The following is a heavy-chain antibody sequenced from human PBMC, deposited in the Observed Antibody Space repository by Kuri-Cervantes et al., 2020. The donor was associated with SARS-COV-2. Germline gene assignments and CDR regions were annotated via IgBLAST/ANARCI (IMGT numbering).Heavy chain of an antibody. CDR3: AKSPVDSGTYLSPAFDF. Sequence: GESLKISCAASGFTFDDYGMGWVRQAPGKGLEWVSAMRGSGGTIYYADSVKGRFTISRDNSMNTLHLQMNSLRADDTAVYYCAKSPVDSGTYLSPAFDFWGQGTMVTVSS. D-gene: IGHD1-26*01. J-gene: IGHJ3*01. V-gene: IGHV3-23*01. CDR2: MRGSGGTI. CDR1: GFTFDDYG.